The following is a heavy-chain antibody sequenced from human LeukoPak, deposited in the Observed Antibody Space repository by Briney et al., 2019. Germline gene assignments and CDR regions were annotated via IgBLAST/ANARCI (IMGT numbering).Heavy chain of an antibody. Sequence: SETLSLTCTVSGYSISSGYYWGWIRQPPGKGLEWIGSIYHSGSTYYNPSLKSRLTISIDTSKNQFSLKLSSVTAADTAVYYCARDRSSSWYGYWGQGTLVTVSS. J-gene: IGHJ4*02. D-gene: IGHD6-13*01. CDR2: IYHSGST. CDR1: GYSISSGYY. CDR3: ARDRSSSWYGY. V-gene: IGHV4-38-2*02.